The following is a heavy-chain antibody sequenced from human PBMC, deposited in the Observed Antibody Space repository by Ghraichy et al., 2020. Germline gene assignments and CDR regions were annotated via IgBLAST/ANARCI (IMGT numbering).Heavy chain of an antibody. CDR2: IHHSGST. J-gene: IGHJ2*01. Sequence: SETLSLTCAVSGDSISNENWWSWVRQPPGKGLEWIGEIHHSGSTKDNPSLESRVTMSVDKSKNEFSLKVSSVTAADTAIYYCARVASTTWGIWYFDVWGRGTLAVVSS. CDR1: GDSISNENW. CDR3: ARVASTTWGIWYFDV. V-gene: IGHV4-4*02. D-gene: IGHD2-2*01.